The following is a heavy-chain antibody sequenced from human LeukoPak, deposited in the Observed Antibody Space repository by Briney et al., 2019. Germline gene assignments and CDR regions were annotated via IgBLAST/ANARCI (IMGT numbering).Heavy chain of an antibody. CDR3: ARDLRSSGYYAFDY. V-gene: IGHV3-21*01. CDR1: GFTFSSYG. J-gene: IGHJ4*02. D-gene: IGHD3-22*01. Sequence: GGSLRLSCAASGFTFSSYGMNWVRLAPGKGLEWVSFISSSSSYIYYADSVKGRFTISRDNAKNSLYLQMNSLRAEDTAVYYCARDLRSSGYYAFDYWGQGTLVTVSS. CDR2: ISSSSSYI.